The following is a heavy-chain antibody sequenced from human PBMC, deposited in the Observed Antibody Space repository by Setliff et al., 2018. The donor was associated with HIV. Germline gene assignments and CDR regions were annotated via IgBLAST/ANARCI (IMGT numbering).Heavy chain of an antibody. J-gene: IGHJ4*02. Sequence: GASVKVSCKASGYIFNNYAIHWARQAPGQRPECMGWINPANGYTKFSQNFQGRVTLTRDTSASTAYIEFTSLRREGTAVYYCARVGPTGFYDFWGQGTLVTVSS. CDR2: INPANGYT. D-gene: IGHD3-9*01. CDR1: GYIFNNYA. V-gene: IGHV1-3*01. CDR3: ARVGPTGFYDF.